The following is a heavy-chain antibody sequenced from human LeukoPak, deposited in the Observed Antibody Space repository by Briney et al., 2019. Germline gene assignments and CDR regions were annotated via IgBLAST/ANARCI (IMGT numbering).Heavy chain of an antibody. CDR1: GFSLSISG. V-gene: IGHV3-48*02. Sequence: GGSLRLSCEASGFSLSISGMNWVRQAPGKGLEWVSYISSSSDLMSYVDSVKGRFTVSRDNAKNSLFLQMNSLRDEDTAVYYCARVLRGLYNLGDWGQGTLVTVSS. CDR3: ARVLRGLYNLGD. J-gene: IGHJ4*02. CDR2: ISSSSDLM. D-gene: IGHD3-10*01.